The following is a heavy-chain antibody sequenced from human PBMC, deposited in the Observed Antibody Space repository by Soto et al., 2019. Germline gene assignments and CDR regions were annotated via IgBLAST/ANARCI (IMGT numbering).Heavy chain of an antibody. CDR1: GYTFTGYY. V-gene: IGHV1-2*02. Sequence: ASVKVSCKASGYTFTGYYMHWVRQAPGQGLEWMGWINPNSGGTNYAQKFQGRVTMTRDTSISTAYMELSRLRSDDTAVYYCARDRAKSDSSGYYYDGEYFQHWGQGTLVTVSS. D-gene: IGHD3-22*01. CDR3: ARDRAKSDSSGYYYDGEYFQH. J-gene: IGHJ1*01. CDR2: INPNSGGT.